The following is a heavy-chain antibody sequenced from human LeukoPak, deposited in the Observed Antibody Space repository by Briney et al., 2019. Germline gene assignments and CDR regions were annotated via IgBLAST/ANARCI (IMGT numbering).Heavy chain of an antibody. CDR1: GGTFSSYA. D-gene: IGHD3-22*01. J-gene: IGHJ6*03. V-gene: IGHV1-69*13. CDR2: IIPIFGTA. Sequence: ASVKVSCKASGGTFSSYAISWVRQAPGQGLEWMGGIIPIFGTANYAQKFQGRVTITADESTSTAYMELSSLRSEDTAVYYCVKLGDSSGGYYYYMDVWGKGTTVTVSS. CDR3: VKLGDSSGGYYYYMDV.